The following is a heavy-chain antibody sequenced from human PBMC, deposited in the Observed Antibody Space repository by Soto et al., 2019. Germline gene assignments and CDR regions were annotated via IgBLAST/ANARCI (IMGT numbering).Heavy chain of an antibody. CDR1: GGTFSSYA. CDR2: IIPIFGTA. D-gene: IGHD2-8*01. CDR3: ARDLWHADGGIKTSDDP. J-gene: IGHJ5*02. Sequence: QVQLVQSGAEVKKPGSSVKVSCTASGGTFSSYAISWVRQAPGQGLEWMGGIIPIFGTANYAQKFQGRVTITADESTSTAYMELSSLRSEDTAVYYCARDLWHADGGIKTSDDPWGQGTLVTVSS. V-gene: IGHV1-69*01.